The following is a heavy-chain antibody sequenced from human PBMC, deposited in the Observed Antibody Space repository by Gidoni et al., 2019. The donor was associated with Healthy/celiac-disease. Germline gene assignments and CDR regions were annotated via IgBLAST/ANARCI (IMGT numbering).Heavy chain of an antibody. CDR3: ARGRRAVRGVPYYYYGMDV. CDR1: GGFFRGYY. Sequence: QVQLQQWGAGLLKPSETLSLTCAVYGGFFRGYYWSWIRQPPGKGLEWIGEINHSGSTNYNPPLKSRVTISVDTSKNQFSLKLSSVTAADTAVYYCARGRRAVRGVPYYYYGMDVWGQGTTVTVSS. D-gene: IGHD3-10*01. V-gene: IGHV4-34*01. CDR2: INHSGST. J-gene: IGHJ6*02.